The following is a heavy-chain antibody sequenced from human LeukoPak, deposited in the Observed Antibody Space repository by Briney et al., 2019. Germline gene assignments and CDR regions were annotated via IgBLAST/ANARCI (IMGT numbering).Heavy chain of an antibody. J-gene: IGHJ4*02. D-gene: IGHD1-26*01. CDR2: VYYSGSN. CDR1: GASTSSDY. CDR3: ARDVGATTSYFDY. Sequence: SETLSLTCTVSGASTSSDYWSWIRQPPGKGLEWIAHVYYSGSNNYNPSLKRGVTISLDTSKNQFSLKLSSVTAADTAVYYCARDVGATTSYFDYWGQGTLVTVSS. V-gene: IGHV4-59*01.